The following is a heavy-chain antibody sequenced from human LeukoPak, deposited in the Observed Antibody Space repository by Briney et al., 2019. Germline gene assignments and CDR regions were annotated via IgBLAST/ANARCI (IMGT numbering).Heavy chain of an antibody. CDR2: ISGSGGNT. J-gene: IGHJ6*02. Sequence: GGSLRLSCTVSGFAFGSEAMSWVRHSPGKGLEWVSIISGSGGNTNYADSVKGRFTISRDNSNNTLYLQMNSLRAEDTAVYYCAKDLSYCSGGTCYTSRYYGMDVWGQGTTVTVSS. CDR3: AKDLSYCSGGTCYTSRYYGMDV. D-gene: IGHD2-15*01. CDR1: GFAFGSEA. V-gene: IGHV3-23*01.